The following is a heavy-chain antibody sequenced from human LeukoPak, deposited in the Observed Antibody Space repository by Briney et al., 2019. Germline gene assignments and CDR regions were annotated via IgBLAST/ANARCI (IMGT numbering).Heavy chain of an antibody. CDR2: INTNTGNP. CDR3: ASDLGGFWWELDNAFDI. V-gene: IGHV7-4-1*02. D-gene: IGHD2-15*01. Sequence: ASVKVSCKASGYTFTSYAMNWVRQAPGQGLEWMGWINTNTGNPTYAQGFTGRFVFSLDTSVSTAYLQISSLKAEDTAVYYCASDLGGFWWELDNAFDIWGQGTMVTVSS. J-gene: IGHJ3*02. CDR1: GYTFTSYA.